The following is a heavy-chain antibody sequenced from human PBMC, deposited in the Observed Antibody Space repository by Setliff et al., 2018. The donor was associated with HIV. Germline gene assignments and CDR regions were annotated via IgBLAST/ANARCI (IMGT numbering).Heavy chain of an antibody. Sequence: GGSLRLSCAASGFNVNNNYMTWVRQAPGKRLEWVALMYDGGTTHYSDSVKGRFTISRDIPKNTLDLQMNSLRVDDTAVYYCAKGSGFYDYWGQGTLVTVSS. CDR2: MYDGGTT. D-gene: IGHD3-22*01. J-gene: IGHJ4*02. CDR3: AKGSGFYDY. V-gene: IGHV3-53*01. CDR1: GFNVNNNY.